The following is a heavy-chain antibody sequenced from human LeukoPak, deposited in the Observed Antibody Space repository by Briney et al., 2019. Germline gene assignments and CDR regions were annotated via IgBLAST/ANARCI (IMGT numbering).Heavy chain of an antibody. Sequence: GGSLRLSXAASGFTFSSYDMSWVRQAPGKGLEWVAAISGSGGSTYYADSVKGRFTISRDNSKHTLYLQMKSLRAEDTAVYYCAKGVEYGAYYFDYWGQGTLVTVSS. CDR3: AKGVEYGAYYFDY. CDR1: GFTFSSYD. D-gene: IGHD4-17*01. CDR2: ISGSGGST. V-gene: IGHV3-23*01. J-gene: IGHJ4*02.